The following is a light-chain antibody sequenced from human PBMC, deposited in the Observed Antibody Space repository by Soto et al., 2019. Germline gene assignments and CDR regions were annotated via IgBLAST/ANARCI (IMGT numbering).Light chain of an antibody. CDR2: GAS. CDR3: QQYNNWSWT. Sequence: EIVMTQSPATLSVSAGERATLSCRASQSVSSNLAWYQQKPGQAPRLLIYGASTRATGISARFSGSGSGTEFTLTISSLQSEDFAIYYCQQYNNWSWTFGQGTKVDIK. V-gene: IGKV3-15*01. J-gene: IGKJ1*01. CDR1: QSVSSN.